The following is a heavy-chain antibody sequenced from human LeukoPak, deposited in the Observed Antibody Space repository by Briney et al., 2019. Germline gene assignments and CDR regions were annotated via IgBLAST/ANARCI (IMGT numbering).Heavy chain of an antibody. CDR1: GFAFSSYA. CDR3: ATPLPFDY. CDR2: ISYDGSNK. Sequence: GGSLRLSCAASGFAFSSYAMHWVRQAPGKGLEWAAVISYDGSNKYYADSVKGRFTISRDNSKNTLYLQMNSLRAEDTAVYYCATPLPFDYWGQGTLVTVSS. J-gene: IGHJ4*02. V-gene: IGHV3-30*04.